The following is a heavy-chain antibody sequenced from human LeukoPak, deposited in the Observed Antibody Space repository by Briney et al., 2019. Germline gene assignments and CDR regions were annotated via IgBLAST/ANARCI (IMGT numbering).Heavy chain of an antibody. CDR2: IDWDDDK. CDR1: GFSLSTSGTC. J-gene: IGHJ3*01. D-gene: IGHD1-26*01. CDR3: ARTLPEWDDAFDV. V-gene: IGHV2-70*11. Sequence: SGPTLVNPTQTLTLTCTFSGFSLSTSGTCVSWIRQPPGKALEWLARIDWDDDKYYSTSLETRLTISKDTSRNQVVLTMTNMDPVDTATYYCARTLPEWDDAFDVWGQGTMVTVSS.